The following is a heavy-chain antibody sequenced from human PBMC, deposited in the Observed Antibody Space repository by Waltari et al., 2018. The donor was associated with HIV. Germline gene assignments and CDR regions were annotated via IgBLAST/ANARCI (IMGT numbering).Heavy chain of an antibody. J-gene: IGHJ5*02. D-gene: IGHD6-19*01. CDR2: IYHRGRT. Sequence: QVQLQESGPGLVKPSGTLSLTCAVSGGSISSSNWWSWVRQPPGKGLEWIGEIYHRGRTNYNPSLKSRVTISVDKSKNQFSLKLSSVTAADTAVYYCARDENSSGPPLNWFDPWGQGTLVTVSS. V-gene: IGHV4-4*02. CDR1: GGSISSSNW. CDR3: ARDENSSGPPLNWFDP.